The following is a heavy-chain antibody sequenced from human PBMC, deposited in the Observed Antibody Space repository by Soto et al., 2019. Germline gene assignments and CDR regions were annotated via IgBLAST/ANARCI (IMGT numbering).Heavy chain of an antibody. CDR1: GFTFSSYA. J-gene: IGHJ3*02. D-gene: IGHD4-17*01. CDR3: ARARHYAGAFDI. CDR2: ISYDGSNK. V-gene: IGHV3-30*09. Sequence: QVQLVESGGGVVQPGRSLRLSCAASGFTFSSYAMHWVHQAPGKGLEWVAGISYDGSNKYYADSVKGRFAISRDNSKNTLCLHMNSLRAEDTAVYYCARARHYAGAFDIWGQGRMVTVSS.